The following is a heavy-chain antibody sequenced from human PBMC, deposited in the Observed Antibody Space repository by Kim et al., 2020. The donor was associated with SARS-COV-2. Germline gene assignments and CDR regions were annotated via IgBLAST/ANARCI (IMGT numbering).Heavy chain of an antibody. Sequence: GGSLRLSCAASGFTFDDYPMYWVRQTPGKGLEWVSRISWNSVIIAYAYSVKGRFTVSRDNAKNSLYLQMTSLRTDDTAFYYCAKGDYNKYDALDYWGQGTLVTVSS. V-gene: IGHV3-9*01. D-gene: IGHD4-4*01. CDR2: ISWNSVII. CDR1: GFTFDDYP. J-gene: IGHJ4*02. CDR3: AKGDYNKYDALDY.